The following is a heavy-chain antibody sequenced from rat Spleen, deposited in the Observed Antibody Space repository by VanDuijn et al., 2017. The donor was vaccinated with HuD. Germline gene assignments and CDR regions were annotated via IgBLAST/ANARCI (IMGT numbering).Heavy chain of an antibody. CDR2: ISYDGSST. D-gene: IGHD5-1*01. CDR1: GFTFSDYY. CDR3: ARENWVLDY. J-gene: IGHJ3*01. Sequence: EVQLVESDGGLVQPGRSLKLSCAASGFTFSDYYMAWVRQAPTKGLEWVATISYDGSSTYYRDSVKGRFTISRDNAKSTLYLQMNSLRSEDTATYYCARENWVLDYWGQGTLVTVAS. V-gene: IGHV5-29*01.